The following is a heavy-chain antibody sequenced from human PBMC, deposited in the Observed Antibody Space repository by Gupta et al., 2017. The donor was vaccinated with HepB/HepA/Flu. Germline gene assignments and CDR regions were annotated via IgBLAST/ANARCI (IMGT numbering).Heavy chain of an antibody. CDR1: GGSISSSS. CDR2: IHYLGST. CDR3: ATGDNSLTYDSFNV. J-gene: IGHJ3*01. D-gene: IGHD3-9*01. Sequence: QVQLQESVPGLVKPSDTLSLTCTVSGGSISSSSWSWIRQPPGKGLEWIGYIHYLGSTIYNPPLESLVTMSIDTSKSQFSLKLTSVGAADTAVYYCATGDNSLTYDSFNVWGQGTVVTVSS. V-gene: IGHV4-59*13.